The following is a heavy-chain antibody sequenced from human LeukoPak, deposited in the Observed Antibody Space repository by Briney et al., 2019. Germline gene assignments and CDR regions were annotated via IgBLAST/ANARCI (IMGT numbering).Heavy chain of an antibody. CDR3: ARDRPSTDYYYYYMDV. J-gene: IGHJ6*03. V-gene: IGHV3-66*01. Sequence: GSLRLSCAASGFTVSSNYMSWVRQAPGKGLEWVSVIYSGGSTYYADSVKGRFTISRDNSKNTLYLQMNSLRAEDTAVYYCARDRPSTDYYYYYMDVWGKGTTVTISS. CDR2: IYSGGST. D-gene: IGHD2-2*01. CDR1: GFTVSSNY.